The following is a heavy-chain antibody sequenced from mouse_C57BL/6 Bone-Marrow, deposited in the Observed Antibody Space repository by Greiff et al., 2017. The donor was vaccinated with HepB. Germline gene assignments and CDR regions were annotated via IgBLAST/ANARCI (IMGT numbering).Heavy chain of an antibody. Sequence: QVQLQQPGAELVMPGASVKLSCKASGYTFTSYWMHWVKQRPGQGLEWIGEIDPSDSYTNYNQKFKGKSTLTVDKSSSTASLQLSSLTSEDVAVYYCASHFISSCGKHYALHSWPPRTFVTVPS. V-gene: IGHV1-69*01. D-gene: IGHD1-1*01. CDR1: GYTFTSYW. CDR3: ASHFISSCGKHYALHS. J-gene: IGHJ4*01. CDR2: IDPSDSYT.